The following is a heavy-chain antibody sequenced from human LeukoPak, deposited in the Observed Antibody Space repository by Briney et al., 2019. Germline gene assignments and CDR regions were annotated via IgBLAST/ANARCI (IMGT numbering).Heavy chain of an antibody. J-gene: IGHJ3*02. CDR1: GFNFSIYS. CDR2: ITRSSTTI. V-gene: IGHV3-48*01. D-gene: IGHD3-9*01. Sequence: GGSLRLSCAASGFNFSIYSMNWVRQAPGKGLEWVSYITRSSTTIYYADSVKGRFTISRDNAKNSLYLQMNSLRAEDMAVYYCARVYYDILTGTGPDAFDIWGQGTKVTVSS. CDR3: ARVYYDILTGTGPDAFDI.